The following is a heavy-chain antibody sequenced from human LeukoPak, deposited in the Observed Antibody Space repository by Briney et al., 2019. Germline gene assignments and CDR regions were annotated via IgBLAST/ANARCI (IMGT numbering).Heavy chain of an antibody. V-gene: IGHV4-59*08. CDR3: ARLLRYFDWSPYYFDY. J-gene: IGHJ4*02. Sequence: KPSETLSLTCTVSGGSISSYYWSWIRQPPGKGLEWIGYIYYSGSTNYNPSLKSRVTISVDTSKDQFSLKLSSVTAADTAVYYCARLLRYFDWSPYYFDYWGQGTLVTVSS. D-gene: IGHD3-9*01. CDR2: IYYSGST. CDR1: GGSISSYY.